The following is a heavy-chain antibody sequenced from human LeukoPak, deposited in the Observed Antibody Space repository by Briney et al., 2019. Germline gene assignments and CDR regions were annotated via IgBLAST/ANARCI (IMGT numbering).Heavy chain of an antibody. CDR1: GGTFSSYA. CDR2: IIPILGTA. Sequence: ASVKVSCKASGGTFSSYAISWVRQAPGQGLEWMGGIIPILGTANYAQKFQGRVTITTDESTSTAYMELSSLRSEDTAVYYCASSMVNITAVAGTRNYYGMDVWGQGTTVTVSS. J-gene: IGHJ6*02. V-gene: IGHV1-69*05. CDR3: ASSMVNITAVAGTRNYYGMDV. D-gene: IGHD6-19*01.